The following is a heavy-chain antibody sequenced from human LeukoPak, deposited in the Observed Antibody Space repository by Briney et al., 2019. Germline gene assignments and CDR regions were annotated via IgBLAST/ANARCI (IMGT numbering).Heavy chain of an antibody. V-gene: IGHV4-59*08. CDR1: GGSISSYY. CDR3: ARHYRGSGSIYGMDV. CDR2: IYYSGST. D-gene: IGHD3-10*01. J-gene: IGHJ6*02. Sequence: SETLSLTCAVSGGSISSYYWSWIRQPPGKGLEWIGYIYYSGSTNYNPSLKSRVTISVDTSKNQFSLKLSSVTAADTAVYYCARHYRGSGSIYGMDVWGQGTTVTVSS.